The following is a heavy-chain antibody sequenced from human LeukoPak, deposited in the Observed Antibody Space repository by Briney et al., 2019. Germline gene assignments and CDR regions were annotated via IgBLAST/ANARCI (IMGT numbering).Heavy chain of an antibody. CDR1: GGSISSSSYY. D-gene: IGHD3-3*01. J-gene: IGHJ4*02. V-gene: IGHV4-39*07. CDR2: IYYSGST. CDR3: ARGATIFGVVYYFDY. Sequence: SETPSLTCTVSGGSISSSSYYWGWIRQPPGKGLEWIGSIYYSGSTYYNPSLKSRVTISVDTSKNQFSLKLSSVTAADTAVYYCARGATIFGVVYYFDYWGQGTLVTVSS.